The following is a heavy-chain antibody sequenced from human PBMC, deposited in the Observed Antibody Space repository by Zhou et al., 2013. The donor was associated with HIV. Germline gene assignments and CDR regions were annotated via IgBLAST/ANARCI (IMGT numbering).Heavy chain of an antibody. CDR3: ARGLSWPVPYYFDS. V-gene: IGHV1-18*01. CDR1: GYTFGSFG. CDR2: ITPDNGKT. J-gene: IGHJ4*02. Sequence: QVHLVQSGAEVKRPGASVKVSCKTSGYTFGSFGISWLRQAPGQRPEWMGWITPDNGKTNYAQKFQGRVSMTTDTSTTTVYMELGRLTSDDTAVYHCARGLSWPVPYYFDSWGQGTLVTVSS. D-gene: IGHD5-12*01.